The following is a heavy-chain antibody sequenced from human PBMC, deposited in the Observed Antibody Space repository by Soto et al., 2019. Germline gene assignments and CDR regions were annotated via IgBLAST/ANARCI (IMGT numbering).Heavy chain of an antibody. CDR3: VKRPFKGEWFYYYYGMDV. CDR1: GYTFTSYD. Sequence: ASVKVSCKASGYTFTSYDINWVRQATGQGLEWMGWMNPNSGNTGYAQKFQGRVTMTRNTSISTAYMELSSLRSEDTAVYYCVKRPFKGEWFYYYYGMDVWGQGTTVTVSS. CDR2: MNPNSGNT. D-gene: IGHD3-3*01. J-gene: IGHJ6*02. V-gene: IGHV1-8*01.